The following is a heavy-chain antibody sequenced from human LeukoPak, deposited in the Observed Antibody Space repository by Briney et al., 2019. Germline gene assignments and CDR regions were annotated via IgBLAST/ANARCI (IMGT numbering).Heavy chain of an antibody. J-gene: IGHJ4*02. CDR3: ARGDSFDLEVFDY. Sequence: PGGSLRLSCAASGFTFSSYAMHWVRQAPGKGLEWVAVISYDGSNKYYADSVKGRFTIPRDNSKNTLYLQMNSLRAEDTAVYYCARGDSFDLEVFDYWGQGTLVTVSS. CDR1: GFTFSSYA. V-gene: IGHV3-30-3*01. D-gene: IGHD1-1*01. CDR2: ISYDGSNK.